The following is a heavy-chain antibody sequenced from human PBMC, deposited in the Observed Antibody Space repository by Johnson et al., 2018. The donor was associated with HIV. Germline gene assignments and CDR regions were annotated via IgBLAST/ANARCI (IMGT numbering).Heavy chain of an antibody. Sequence: VQLVESGGGLVQPGGSLRLSCAASGFTFSSYAMSWVRQATGKGLEWVSVIYSGGSTYYADSVKGRFTISRDNSKNTLYLQMHSLKTEDTAVYYCTTDPIVAAGHDAFDIWGQGTVVTVSS. CDR2: IYSGGST. CDR3: TTDPIVAAGHDAFDI. CDR1: GFTFSSYA. J-gene: IGHJ3*02. V-gene: IGHV3-66*01. D-gene: IGHD6-13*01.